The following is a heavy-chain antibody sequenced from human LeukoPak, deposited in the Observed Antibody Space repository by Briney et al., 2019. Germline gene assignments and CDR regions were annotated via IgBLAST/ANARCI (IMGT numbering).Heavy chain of an antibody. V-gene: IGHV3-7*03. CDR2: IKQDGSEK. CDR3: ARLDDFWSGYWGNYYYYMDV. D-gene: IGHD3-3*01. J-gene: IGHJ6*03. Sequence: GGSLRLSGAASGFTFSSYWMSWVRQAPGKGLEWVANIKQDGSEKYYVDSVKGRFTISRDNAKNSLYLQMNSLRAEDTAVYYCARLDDFWSGYWGNYYYYMDVWGKGTTVTVSS. CDR1: GFTFSSYW.